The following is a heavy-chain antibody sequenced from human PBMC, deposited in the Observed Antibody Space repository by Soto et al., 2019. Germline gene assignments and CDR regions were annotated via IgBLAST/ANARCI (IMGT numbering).Heavy chain of an antibody. J-gene: IGHJ5*02. CDR1: GFTFSNYG. CDR3: ARGNGQWTNWFGP. CDR2: ISYDGSNK. V-gene: IGHV3-30*03. Sequence: QVQLAQSGGGVVQPGRSLRLSCAASGFTFSNYGMHWVRQAPGKGLEWVAVISYDGSNKYYADSVKGGFTISRDNSKNTLYLQMNSLRAEDTAVYYCARGNGQWTNWFGPWGQGTLVTVSS. D-gene: IGHD6-19*01.